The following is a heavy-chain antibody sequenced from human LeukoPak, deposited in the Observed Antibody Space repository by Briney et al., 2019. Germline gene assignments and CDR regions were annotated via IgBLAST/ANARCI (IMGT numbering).Heavy chain of an antibody. D-gene: IGHD3-22*01. CDR1: GGSISSGGYS. Sequence: SETLSLTCAVSGGSISSGGYSWSWIRQPPGKGLEWIGEINHSGSTNYNPSLKSRVTISVDTSKNQFSLKLSSVTAADTAVYYCARGRYYYDSSGYYNLIFDYWGQGTLVTVSS. CDR3: ARGRYYYDSSGYYNLIFDY. V-gene: IGHV4-34*01. CDR2: INHSGST. J-gene: IGHJ4*02.